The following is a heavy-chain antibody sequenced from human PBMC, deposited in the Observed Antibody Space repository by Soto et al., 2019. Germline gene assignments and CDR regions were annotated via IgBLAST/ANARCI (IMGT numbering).Heavy chain of an antibody. CDR3: VGALTYEVPYYYYGMDV. D-gene: IGHD3-16*01. V-gene: IGHV3-7*01. CDR2: IRQGGNEK. CDR1: GFMFSTYL. Sequence: PGGSLRLSCTASGFMFSTYLMSWVRQAPGKXLEWVANIRQGGNEKFYVDSVKGRFTISRDNAKKSLYLQMNSLRAEDTAVYYCVGALTYEVPYYYYGMDVWGQGPTVSVS. J-gene: IGHJ6*02.